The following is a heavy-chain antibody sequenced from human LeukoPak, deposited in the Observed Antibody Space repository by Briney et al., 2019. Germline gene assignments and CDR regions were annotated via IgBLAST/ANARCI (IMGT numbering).Heavy chain of an antibody. CDR3: SRGSGGNYWFDT. Sequence: PSETLSLTCTVSGGSISSYYWSWIRHPQGQGLERIGYIYYNGSTNYYPSLTSRVTISVDTSKNQFPLTLNSVTAADTAVYYCSRGSGGNYWFDTWGQGTLVTVSS. CDR2: IYYNGST. V-gene: IGHV4-59*13. J-gene: IGHJ5*02. CDR1: GGSISSYY. D-gene: IGHD4-23*01.